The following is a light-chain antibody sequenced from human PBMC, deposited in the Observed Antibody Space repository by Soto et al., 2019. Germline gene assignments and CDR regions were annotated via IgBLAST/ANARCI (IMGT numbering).Light chain of an antibody. CDR3: QQYNSYWT. CDR1: QTISSW. V-gene: IGKV1-5*03. J-gene: IGKJ1*01. CDR2: KAS. Sequence: TLTCRARQTISSWLAWYQQKPGKAPKLLLYKASSLESGLPSSFSGSGSGTEFTLTISSLQPDDFATYYCQQYNSYWTFGQGTKVDIK.